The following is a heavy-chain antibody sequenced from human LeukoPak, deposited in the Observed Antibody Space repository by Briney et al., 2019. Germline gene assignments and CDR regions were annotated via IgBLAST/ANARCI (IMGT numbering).Heavy chain of an antibody. CDR2: ISSSSSYI. V-gene: IGHV3-21*01. CDR3: ARDQQLVQGGGVY. J-gene: IGHJ4*02. D-gene: IGHD6-6*01. CDR1: GFTFSSYC. Sequence: GGSLRLACAAYGFTFSSYCMNWVRQAPGKGLEWVSSISSSSSYIYYADSVKGRFTPSRDKPKHSLYLQMNSLRAEDTAVYYCARDQQLVQGGGVYWGQGTLVTVSS.